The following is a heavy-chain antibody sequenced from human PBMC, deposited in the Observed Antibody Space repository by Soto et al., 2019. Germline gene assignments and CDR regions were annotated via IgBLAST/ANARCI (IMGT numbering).Heavy chain of an antibody. V-gene: IGHV1-18*01. CDR3: ARVDCSSTSCSPEDYYYGMDV. CDR2: ISAYNGNT. J-gene: IGHJ6*02. Sequence: GASVKVSCKASGYTFTSYGISWVRQAPGQGLEWMGWISAYNGNTNYAQKLQGRVTMTTDTSTSTAYMELRSLRSDDTAVYYCARVDCSSTSCSPEDYYYGMDVWGQGTTVTVSS. CDR1: GYTFTSYG. D-gene: IGHD2-2*01.